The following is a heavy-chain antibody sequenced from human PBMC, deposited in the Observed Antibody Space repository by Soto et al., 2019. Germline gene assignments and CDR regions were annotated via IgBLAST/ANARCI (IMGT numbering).Heavy chain of an antibody. Sequence: PGGSLRLSCAASGFTVSSNYMSWVRQAPGKXLEWVSVIYSGGSTYYADSVKGRFTISRDNSKNTLYLQMNSLRAEDTAVYYCSWTYCGGDCYSNPDYYFDYWGQGTLVTVSS. J-gene: IGHJ4*02. D-gene: IGHD2-21*02. V-gene: IGHV3-53*01. CDR3: SWTYCGGDCYSNPDYYFDY. CDR1: GFTVSSNY. CDR2: IYSGGST.